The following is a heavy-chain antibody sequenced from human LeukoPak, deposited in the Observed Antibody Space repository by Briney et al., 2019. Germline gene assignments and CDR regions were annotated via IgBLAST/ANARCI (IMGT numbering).Heavy chain of an antibody. CDR2: ISSSSSYI. Sequence: KTGGSLRLSCAASGFTFSSYSMNWVRQAPGKGLEWVSSISSSSSYIYYADSVRGRFTISRDNAKNSLYLQMNSLRVEDTAVYYCARVRSSSWYYYYYYMDVWGKGTTVTV. V-gene: IGHV3-21*01. CDR1: GFTFSSYS. J-gene: IGHJ6*03. CDR3: ARVRSSSWYYYYYYMDV. D-gene: IGHD6-13*01.